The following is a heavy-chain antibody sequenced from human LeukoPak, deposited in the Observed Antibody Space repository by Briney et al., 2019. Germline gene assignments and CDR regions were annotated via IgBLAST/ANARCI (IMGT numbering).Heavy chain of an antibody. CDR1: GGTFSSYA. CDR3: ATSVPLGYCSSTSCYTDAFDI. V-gene: IGHV1-69*01. J-gene: IGHJ3*02. Sequence: ASVKVSCKASGGTFSSYAISWVRQAPGQGLEWMGGIIPIFGTANYAQKFQGRVTITADESTSTAYMELSSLRSEDTAVYYCATSVPLGYCSSTSCYTDAFDIWGQGTMVTVSS. CDR2: IIPIFGTA. D-gene: IGHD2-2*02.